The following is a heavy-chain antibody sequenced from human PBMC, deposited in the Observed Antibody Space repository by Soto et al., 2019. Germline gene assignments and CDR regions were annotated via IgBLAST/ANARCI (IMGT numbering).Heavy chain of an antibody. CDR3: ARHSKGYNWNWEDWFDP. D-gene: IGHD1-7*01. CDR2: IYYSGST. V-gene: IGHV4-39*01. J-gene: IGHJ5*02. CDR1: GGSISSSIYY. Sequence: PXGTLSLTCTVPGGSISSSIYYWGWIRQPPGKGLEWIGSIYYSGSTYYNPSLKSRVTISVDTSKNQFSLKLSSVTAADTAVYYCARHSKGYNWNWEDWFDPWGQGTLVTVSS.